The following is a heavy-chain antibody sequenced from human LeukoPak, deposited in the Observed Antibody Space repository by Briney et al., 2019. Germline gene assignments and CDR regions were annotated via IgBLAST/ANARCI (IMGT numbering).Heavy chain of an antibody. V-gene: IGHV3-7*01. Sequence: GGSLRLSCAASAFIFSSHGFYWVRQAPGKGLEWVANIKQDGSEKYYVDSVKGRFTISRDNAKNSLYLQMNSLRAEDTAVYYCARDRYDILTGYLVFDYWGQGTLVTVSS. CDR3: ARDRYDILTGYLVFDY. CDR1: AFIFSSHG. CDR2: IKQDGSEK. J-gene: IGHJ4*02. D-gene: IGHD3-9*01.